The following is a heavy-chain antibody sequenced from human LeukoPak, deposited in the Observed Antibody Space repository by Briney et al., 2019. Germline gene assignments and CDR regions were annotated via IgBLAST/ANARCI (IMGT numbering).Heavy chain of an antibody. D-gene: IGHD3-22*01. CDR3: ARTYDSSGYYWDFDY. CDR1: GYTFTSYD. J-gene: IGHJ4*02. Sequence: ASVKVSCKASGYTFTSYDINWVRQATGQGLEWMGWLNPNSGNTVYAQKFQGRVTMTMNTSINTAYMELSRLRSDDTAVYYCARTYDSSGYYWDFDYWGQGTLVTVSS. CDR2: LNPNSGNT. V-gene: IGHV1-8*01.